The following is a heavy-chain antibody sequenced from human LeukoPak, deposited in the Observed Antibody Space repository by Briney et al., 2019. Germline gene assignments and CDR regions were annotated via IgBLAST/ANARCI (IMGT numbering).Heavy chain of an antibody. CDR2: ISGSGTI. CDR3: ARDYGSGSYGY. V-gene: IGHV4-4*07. J-gene: IGHJ4*02. D-gene: IGHD3-10*01. Sequence: PSETLSLTCIVSGGSINSYWSWIRQPAGKGLEWIGRISGSGTITYNPALQSRLTISIDTSKNQFSLKLMSVTAADTAVYYCARDYGSGSYGYWGQGTLVTVSP. CDR1: GGSINSY.